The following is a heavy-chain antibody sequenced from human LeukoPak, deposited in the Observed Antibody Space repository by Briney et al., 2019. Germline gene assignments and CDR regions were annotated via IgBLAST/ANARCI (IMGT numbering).Heavy chain of an antibody. CDR1: GFSFGSYW. Sequence: GGSLRLSCTASGFSFGSYWMRWVRQAPGKGLVWVSRINGDGSSTSYADSEKGRFTISRHNAKNTLYLQMNTLRAEDTAVYYCARAIGSGSYSRFDYWGQGTLVTVSS. CDR3: ARAIGSGSYSRFDY. D-gene: IGHD1-26*01. CDR2: INGDGSST. J-gene: IGHJ4*02. V-gene: IGHV3-74*01.